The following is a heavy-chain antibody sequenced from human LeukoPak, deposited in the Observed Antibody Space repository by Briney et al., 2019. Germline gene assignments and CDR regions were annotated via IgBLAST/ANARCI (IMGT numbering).Heavy chain of an antibody. Sequence: ASVKVSCKASGYTFSSNGISWVRQGPGQGLEWMAWISPYNGDTKYAPEFQGRVTVTTDTSTSTAYMELRSLESDDTALYYCGKPRGGIYSSRDAFDIWGQGTMVTVSS. D-gene: IGHD3-16*01. CDR3: GKPRGGIYSSRDAFDI. V-gene: IGHV1-18*04. CDR1: GYTFSSNG. J-gene: IGHJ3*02. CDR2: ISPYNGDT.